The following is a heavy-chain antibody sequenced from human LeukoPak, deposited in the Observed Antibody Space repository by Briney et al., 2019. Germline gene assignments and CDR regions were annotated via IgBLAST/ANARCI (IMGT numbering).Heavy chain of an antibody. V-gene: IGHV3-23*01. CDR2: ISGSGGST. J-gene: IGHJ4*02. Sequence: GGSVRLSCAVSGFIFSSYAVSWVREARGKGLEWVSAISGSGGSTYYADSVKGRFTNSRDNSKNTLYLQMNSLRAEDTAVYYCAKGDMIVVVPTDYWGQGTLVTVSS. D-gene: IGHD3-22*01. CDR1: GFIFSSYA. CDR3: AKGDMIVVVPTDY.